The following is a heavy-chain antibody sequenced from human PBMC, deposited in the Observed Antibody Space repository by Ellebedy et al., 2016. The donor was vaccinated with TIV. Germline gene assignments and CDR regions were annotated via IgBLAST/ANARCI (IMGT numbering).Heavy chain of an antibody. J-gene: IGHJ6*03. CDR1: GYTFTSYD. CDR2: VNPNSGYT. V-gene: IGHV1-8*01. Sequence: ASVKVSCXASGYTFTSYDIHWVRQAPGQGLEWMGWVNPNSGYTGYAQMFQGRVTMTRNTSINTAYMELHSLRSDDTAVYYCGTPMVGDFSYYYMDVWGKGTTVTVSS. D-gene: IGHD5-18*01. CDR3: GTPMVGDFSYYYMDV.